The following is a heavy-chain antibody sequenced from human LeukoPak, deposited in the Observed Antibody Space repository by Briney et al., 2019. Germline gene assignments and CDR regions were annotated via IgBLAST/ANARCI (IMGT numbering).Heavy chain of an antibody. CDR2: INPNSGGA. D-gene: IGHD2-15*01. CDR3: ASLYRGAATKDVFDI. Sequence: ASVKVSCKASGYTFTGYYMHWVRQPPGQGLEWMGWINPNSGGANYTQKFQGRVTMTRDTSISTAYMELRRLRSDDTAVYYCASLYRGAATKDVFDIWGQGTMVTVSS. V-gene: IGHV1-2*02. J-gene: IGHJ3*02. CDR1: GYTFTGYY.